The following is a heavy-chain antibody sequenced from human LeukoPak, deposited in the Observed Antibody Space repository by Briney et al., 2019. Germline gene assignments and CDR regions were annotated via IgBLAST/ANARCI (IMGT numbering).Heavy chain of an antibody. V-gene: IGHV4-30-2*01. J-gene: IGHJ4*02. Sequence: SETLSLTCAVSGGSISSGGYSWSWIRQPPGKGLEWIGYIYHSGSTYYNPSLKSRVTISVDRSKNQFSLKLSSVTAADTAVYYCASSMVRGVIITSLFDYWGQGTLVTVSS. CDR1: GGSISSGGYS. CDR3: ASSMVRGVIITSLFDY. D-gene: IGHD3-10*01. CDR2: IYHSGST.